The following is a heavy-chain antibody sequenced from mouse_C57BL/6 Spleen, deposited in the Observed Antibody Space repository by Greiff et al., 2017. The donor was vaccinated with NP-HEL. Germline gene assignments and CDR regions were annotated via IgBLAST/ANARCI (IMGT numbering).Heavy chain of an antibody. V-gene: IGHV5-9-1*02. D-gene: IGHD2-4*01. Sequence: DVMLVESGEGLVKPGGSLKLSCAASGFTFSSYAMSWVRQTPEKRLEWVAYISSGGDYIYYADTVKGRFTISRDNARNTLYLQMSSLKSEDTAMYYCTRDDYDSYYAMDYWGQGTSVTVSS. CDR2: ISSGGDYI. J-gene: IGHJ4*01. CDR1: GFTFSSYA. CDR3: TRDDYDSYYAMDY.